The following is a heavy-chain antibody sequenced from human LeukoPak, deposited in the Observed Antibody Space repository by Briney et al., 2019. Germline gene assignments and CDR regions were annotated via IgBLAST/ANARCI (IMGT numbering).Heavy chain of an antibody. CDR2: ISYDGSNK. V-gene: IGHV3-30*04. CDR3: TGSSSTYYYYMDV. CDR1: GFIFSSYA. J-gene: IGHJ6*03. Sequence: GGSLRLSCAASGFIFSSYAMHWVRRAPGKGLEWVALISYDGSNKYYADSVKGRFTISRDNSKNTLYLQMNSLRAEDTAVYYCTGSSSTYYYYMDVWGKGTTVTISS. D-gene: IGHD3-10*01.